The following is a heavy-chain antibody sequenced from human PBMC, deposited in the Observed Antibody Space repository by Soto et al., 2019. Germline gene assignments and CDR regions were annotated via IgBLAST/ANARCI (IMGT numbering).Heavy chain of an antibody. J-gene: IGHJ4*02. D-gene: IGHD6-13*01. CDR3: VKWYGFGDS. V-gene: IGHV3-23*01. CDR1: GFSISEYG. Sequence: VQLLESGGGSVQPGGSPKLSCAVSGFSISEYGVTWVRQPPGKGLYWVSGFSGGRGGTFYADSVRGRFTISRDDSRNMVYLQMDSLGVEDTAVYYCVKWYGFGDSWGQGTLVTVSS. CDR2: FSGGRGGT.